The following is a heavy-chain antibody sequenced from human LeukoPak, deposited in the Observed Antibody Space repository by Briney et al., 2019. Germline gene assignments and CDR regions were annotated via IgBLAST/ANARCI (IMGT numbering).Heavy chain of an antibody. Sequence: GGSLRLSCVGSGFTVSDNYMNWVRQTPGKGLEWVSVIYTTEQTYYADSVKGRFTISRNNSKNTVYLQMNSLRVEDTAVYYCARGRPHGNDYWGQGTLVTVSS. CDR3: ARGRPHGNDY. J-gene: IGHJ4*02. CDR2: IYTTEQT. V-gene: IGHV3-66*01. CDR1: GFTVSDNY. D-gene: IGHD4-23*01.